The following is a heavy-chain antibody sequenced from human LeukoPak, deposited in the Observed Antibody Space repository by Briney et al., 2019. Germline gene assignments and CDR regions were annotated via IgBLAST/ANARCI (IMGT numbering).Heavy chain of an antibody. D-gene: IGHD3-16*01. CDR2: ISYDGSNK. J-gene: IGHJ4*02. CDR3: ARVVAGEGY. V-gene: IGHV3-30*03. CDR1: GFTFSSYG. Sequence: GRSLRLSCAASGFTFSSYGMHWVRQAPGKGLEWVAVISYDGSNKYYADSVKGRFTISRDNSKNTLYLQMNSLRAEDTAVYYCARVVAGEGYWGQGTLVTVSS.